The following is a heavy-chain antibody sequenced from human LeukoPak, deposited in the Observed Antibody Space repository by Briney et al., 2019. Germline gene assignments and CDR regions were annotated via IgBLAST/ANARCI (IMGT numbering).Heavy chain of an antibody. J-gene: IGHJ5*02. Sequence: PGGSLRLSCAASGFTFSGYSMNWVRQAPGKGLEWVSSISSSSSYIYYADSVKGRFTISRDNAKNSLYLQMNSLRAEDAAVYYCARDHYDFWSNYYRAGFDPWGQGTLVTVSS. V-gene: IGHV3-21*01. CDR2: ISSSSSYI. CDR3: ARDHYDFWSNYYRAGFDP. CDR1: GFTFSGYS. D-gene: IGHD3-3*01.